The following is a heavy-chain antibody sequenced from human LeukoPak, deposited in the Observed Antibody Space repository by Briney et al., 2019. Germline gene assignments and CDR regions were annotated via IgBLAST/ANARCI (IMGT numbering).Heavy chain of an antibody. D-gene: IGHD2-15*01. Sequence: GGSLRLSCVASGFTLSRYWMYWVRQDPGKGLMWVSRISPDGSSTAYADSVKGRFTVSRDNAKNALYLQMNSLRAEDTAVYYCAKAGYCSGGSCYSVDYWGQGTLVTVSS. CDR1: GFTLSRYW. CDR3: AKAGYCSGGSCYSVDY. V-gene: IGHV3-74*01. J-gene: IGHJ4*02. CDR2: ISPDGSST.